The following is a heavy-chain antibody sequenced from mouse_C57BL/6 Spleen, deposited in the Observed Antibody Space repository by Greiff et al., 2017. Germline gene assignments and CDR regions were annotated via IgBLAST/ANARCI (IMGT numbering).Heavy chain of an antibody. V-gene: IGHV1-62-2*01. J-gene: IGHJ1*03. CDR3: ARHEEATYGNSWYFDV. D-gene: IGHD2-1*01. CDR1: GYTFTEYT. Sequence: VQLQESGAELVKPGASVKLSCKASGYTFTEYTIHWVKQRSGQGLEWIGWFYPGSGSIKYNEKFKDKATLTADKSSSTVYMELSRLTSEDSAVYFCARHEEATYGNSWYFDVWGTGTTVTVSS. CDR2: FYPGSGSI.